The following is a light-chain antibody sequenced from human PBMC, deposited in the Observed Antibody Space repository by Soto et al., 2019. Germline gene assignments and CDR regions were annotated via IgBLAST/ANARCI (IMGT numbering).Light chain of an antibody. CDR2: EVS. J-gene: IGLJ2*01. CDR1: SSDVGGYKY. Sequence: QSALTQPASVSGSPGQSITISCTGTSSDVGGYKYVSWYQQHPGKAPKLMIYEVSHRPSGVSNRFSGSKSGNTASLTISGLQAEDEADYYCSSYTRSSKVVFGGGNKVTVL. CDR3: SSYTRSSKVV. V-gene: IGLV2-14*01.